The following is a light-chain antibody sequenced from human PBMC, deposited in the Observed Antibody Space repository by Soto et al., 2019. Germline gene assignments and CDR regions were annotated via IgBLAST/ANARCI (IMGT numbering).Light chain of an antibody. CDR1: QRVSSN. CDR2: GAS. V-gene: IGKV3-15*01. Sequence: EIVMTQSPATLSVSPGERATLSCRASQRVSSNLAGYEQKPGQAPRLLIFGASARATRIPARFSGSGSGTEFTLTDSNLQSEDCAVYYYRHYNNSTRRTFARGTKQEIK. CDR3: RHYNNSTRRT. J-gene: IGKJ4*02.